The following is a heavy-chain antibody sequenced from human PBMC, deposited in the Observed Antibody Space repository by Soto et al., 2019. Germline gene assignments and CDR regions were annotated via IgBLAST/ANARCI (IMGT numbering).Heavy chain of an antibody. CDR2: IYYSGST. J-gene: IGHJ5*02. CDR3: ARGEMYYYDSSGSHGWFDP. D-gene: IGHD3-22*01. Sequence: QVQLQESGPGLVKPSQTLSLTCTVSGGSISSGGYYWSWIRQHPGKGLEWIGYIYYSGSTYYNPSLKSRVTISVDTSKNQFSLKLSSVTAADTAVYYCARGEMYYYDSSGSHGWFDPWGQGTLVTVSS. CDR1: GGSISSGGYY. V-gene: IGHV4-31*03.